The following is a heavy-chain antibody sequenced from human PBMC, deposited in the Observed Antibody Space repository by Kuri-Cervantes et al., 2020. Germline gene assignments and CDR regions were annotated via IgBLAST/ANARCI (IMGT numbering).Heavy chain of an antibody. D-gene: IGHD3-9*01. CDR2: ISGSGGST. V-gene: IGHV3-23*01. CDR3: ARGGFLDILTGLRGTDAFDI. Sequence: GESLKISCAVSGFTFSNYAMNWVRQAPGKGLEWVSAISGSGGSTYYADSVKGRFTISRDNSKNTLYLQMNSLRAEDTAVYYCARGGFLDILTGLRGTDAFDIWGQGTMVTVSS. J-gene: IGHJ3*02. CDR1: GFTFSNYA.